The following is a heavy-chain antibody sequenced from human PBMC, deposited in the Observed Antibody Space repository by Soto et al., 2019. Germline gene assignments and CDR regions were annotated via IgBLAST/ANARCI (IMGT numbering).Heavy chain of an antibody. D-gene: IGHD3-22*01. CDR2: IYYSGST. V-gene: IGHV4-31*03. J-gene: IGHJ4*02. Sequence: SETLSLTCTVSGGSISSGGYYWSWIRQHPGKGLEWIGYIYYSGSTYYNPSLKSRVTISVDRSKNQFSLKLSSVTAADTAVYCCARGREENYYDSSGYYSFDYWGQGTLVTVSS. CDR1: GGSISSGGYY. CDR3: ARGREENYYDSSGYYSFDY.